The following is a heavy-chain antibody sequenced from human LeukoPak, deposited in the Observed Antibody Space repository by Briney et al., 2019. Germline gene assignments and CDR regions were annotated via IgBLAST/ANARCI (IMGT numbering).Heavy chain of an antibody. CDR3: ARQRSYSSSGYSDY. CDR2: IYPGDSDI. CDR1: GYSFTSYW. D-gene: IGHD6-13*01. J-gene: IGHJ4*02. V-gene: IGHV5-51*01. Sequence: GESLKISCKGSGYSFTSYWIGWVRQMPGKGLEWMGIIYPGDSDIRYSPSFQGQVTIAADKSISTAYLQWSSLKASDTAMYYCARQRSYSSSGYSDYWGQGTLVTVSS.